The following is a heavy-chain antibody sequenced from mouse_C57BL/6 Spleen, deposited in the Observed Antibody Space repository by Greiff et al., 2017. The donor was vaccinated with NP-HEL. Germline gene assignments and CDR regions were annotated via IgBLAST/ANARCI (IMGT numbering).Heavy chain of an antibody. D-gene: IGHD2-4*01. CDR3: ARPGDYDVRNY. CDR2: ISSGSSTI. Sequence: EVKVVESGGGLVKPGGSLKLSCAASGFTFSDYGMHWVRQAPEKGLEWVAYISSGSSTIYYADTVKGRFTISRDNAKNTLFLQMTSLRSDDTAMYYCARPGDYDVRNYWGQGTTLTVSS. J-gene: IGHJ2*01. CDR1: GFTFSDYG. V-gene: IGHV5-17*01.